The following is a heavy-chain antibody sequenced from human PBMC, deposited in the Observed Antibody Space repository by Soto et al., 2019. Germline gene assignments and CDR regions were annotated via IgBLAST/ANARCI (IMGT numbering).Heavy chain of an antibody. CDR2: INPNSGGT. CDR3: ARANSGDDDEFDY. D-gene: IGHD5-12*01. CDR1: GYTFTGYY. Sequence: EASVKVSCKASGYTFTGYYIHWVRQAPGQGLEWMGWINPNSGGTGYPQKFQGRVTMTRDSSITTAYMELSSLRSDDTAVYYCARANSGDDDEFDYWGQGTPVTVSS. J-gene: IGHJ4*02. V-gene: IGHV1-2*02.